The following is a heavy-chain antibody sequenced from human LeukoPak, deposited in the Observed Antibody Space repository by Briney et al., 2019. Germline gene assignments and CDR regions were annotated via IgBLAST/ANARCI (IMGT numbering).Heavy chain of an antibody. CDR2: IYHSGST. Sequence: PSETLSLTCAVSGVSISSGDDSWSWIRQPPGKGLEWIGYIYHSGSTYYNPSLKSRVTISIDRPKNQFSLRLSSVTAADTAVYYCARDRAEYCSGGSCYSDYYYYGMDVWGQGTTVTVSS. D-gene: IGHD2-15*01. CDR3: ARDRAEYCSGGSCYSDYYYYGMDV. CDR1: GVSISSGDDS. J-gene: IGHJ6*02. V-gene: IGHV4-30-2*01.